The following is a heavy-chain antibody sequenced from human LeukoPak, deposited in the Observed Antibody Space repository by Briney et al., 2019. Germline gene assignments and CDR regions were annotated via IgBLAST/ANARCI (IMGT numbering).Heavy chain of an antibody. CDR3: ARDSRPFGNGLYNWFDP. CDR2: ISAYNGNT. Sequence: GASVKVSCKASGYTFTSYGISWVRQAPGQGLEWMGWISAYNGNTNYAQKLQGRATMTTDTSTSTAYMELRSLRSDDTAVYYCARDSRPFGNGLYNWFDPWGQGTLVTVSS. CDR1: GYTFTSYG. V-gene: IGHV1-18*01. D-gene: IGHD2/OR15-2a*01. J-gene: IGHJ5*02.